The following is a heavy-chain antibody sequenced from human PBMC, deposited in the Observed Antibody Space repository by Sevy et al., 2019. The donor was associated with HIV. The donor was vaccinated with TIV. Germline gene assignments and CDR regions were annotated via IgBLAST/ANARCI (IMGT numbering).Heavy chain of an antibody. J-gene: IGHJ6*02. Sequence: GGSLRLSCAASGFTFSSYAIHWVRQAPGKGLEWVAVISYDGSNKYYADSVKGRFTISRDNSKNTLYLQMNSLRAEDTAVYYCARDLRSSARYGMDVWGQGTTVTVSS. CDR1: GFTFSSYA. CDR3: ARDLRSSARYGMDV. CDR2: ISYDGSNK. D-gene: IGHD2-2*01. V-gene: IGHV3-30-3*01.